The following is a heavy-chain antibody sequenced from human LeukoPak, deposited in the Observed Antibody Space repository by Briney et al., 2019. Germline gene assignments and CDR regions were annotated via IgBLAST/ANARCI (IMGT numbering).Heavy chain of an antibody. CDR2: IWYDGSNK. CDR1: GFTFSSYG. D-gene: IGHD5-12*01. Sequence: GRSLRLSCAASGFTFSSYGMHWVRQAPGKGLEWVAVIWYDGSNKYYADSVKGRFTISRDNSKNTLYLRMNSLRAEDTAVYYCAREYTSDIVATIFHYWGQGTLVTVSS. CDR3: AREYTSDIVATIFHY. J-gene: IGHJ4*02. V-gene: IGHV3-33*01.